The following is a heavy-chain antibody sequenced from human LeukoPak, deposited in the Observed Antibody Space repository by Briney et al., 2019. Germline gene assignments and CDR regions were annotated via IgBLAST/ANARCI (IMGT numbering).Heavy chain of an antibody. J-gene: IGHJ6*03. CDR2: IIPIFGTA. CDR1: GGTFSSYA. V-gene: IGHV1-69*05. CDR3: ARSSSDYYGSGYYYYMDV. Sequence: SVKVSCKASGGTFSSYAISWVRQAPGQGLEWMGGIIPIFGTANYAQKFQGRVAITTDESTSTAYMELSSLRSEDTAVYYCARSSSDYYGSGYYYYMDVWGKGTTVTVSS. D-gene: IGHD3-10*01.